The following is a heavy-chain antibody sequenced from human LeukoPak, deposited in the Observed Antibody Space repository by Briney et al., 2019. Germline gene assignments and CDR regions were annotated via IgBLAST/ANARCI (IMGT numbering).Heavy chain of an antibody. CDR3: ARVSDTSMVTPGFDS. D-gene: IGHD5-18*01. CDR2: VSTSNGDT. CDR1: GYNFNRYT. V-gene: IGHV1-18*01. J-gene: IGHJ4*02. Sequence: ASVKVSCKTSGYNFNRYTITWVRQAPGQGLEWMGCVSTSNGDTSYADKFQGRVTMTTETVTKTAYMELRRLRSGDTAMYFCARVSDTSMVTPGFDSWGQGALVTVSS.